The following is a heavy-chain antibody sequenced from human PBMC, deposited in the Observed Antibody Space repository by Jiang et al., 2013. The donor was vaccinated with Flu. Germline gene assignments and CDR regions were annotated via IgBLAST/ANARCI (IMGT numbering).Heavy chain of an antibody. Sequence: GAEVKKPGESLRISCKGSGYSFTSYWISWVRQMPGKGLEWMGRIDPSDSYTNYSPSFQGHVTISADKSISTAYLQWSSLKASDTAMYYCASVGNYGLYYYGMDVWGKGTTVTVSS. CDR1: GYSFTSYW. CDR2: IDPSDSYT. CDR3: ASVGNYGLYYYGMDV. D-gene: IGHD1-7*01. V-gene: IGHV5-10-1*01. J-gene: IGHJ6*04.